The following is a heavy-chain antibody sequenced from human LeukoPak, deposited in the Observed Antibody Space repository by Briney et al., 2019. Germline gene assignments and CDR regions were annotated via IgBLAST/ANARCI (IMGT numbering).Heavy chain of an antibody. J-gene: IGHJ6*03. Sequence: PSETLSLTRTVSGGSISSYYWSWIRQPPGKGLEWIGYIYYSGSTNYNPSLKSRVTISVDTSKNQFSLKLSSVTAADTAVYYCARLGFENYYYYMDVWGKGTTVTVSS. V-gene: IGHV4-59*12. CDR1: GGSISSYY. D-gene: IGHD3-9*01. CDR3: ARLGFENYYYYMDV. CDR2: IYYSGST.